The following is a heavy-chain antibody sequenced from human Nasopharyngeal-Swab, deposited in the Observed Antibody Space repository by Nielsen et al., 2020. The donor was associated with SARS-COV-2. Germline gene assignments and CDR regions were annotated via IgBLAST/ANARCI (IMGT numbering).Heavy chain of an antibody. Sequence: GSLRLSCAVYGGSFSGYYCSWIRQPPGKGLEWIGEINHSGSTNSNPSLKSRVTISVDTSKNQFSLKLRSVTAADTAVYYCATYYYDSSGYYLFDYWGQGTLVTVSS. CDR1: GGSFSGYY. V-gene: IGHV4-34*01. D-gene: IGHD3-22*01. CDR3: ATYYYDSSGYYLFDY. CDR2: INHSGST. J-gene: IGHJ4*02.